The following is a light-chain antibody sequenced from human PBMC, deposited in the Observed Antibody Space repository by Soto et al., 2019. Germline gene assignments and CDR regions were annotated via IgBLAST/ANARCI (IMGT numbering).Light chain of an antibody. J-gene: IGKJ4*01. CDR1: QSVSSSY. CDR2: GAS. CDR3: QQYGSSPLT. Sequence: EIVLTQSPGTLSLSPGERATLSCRASQSVSSSYSAWYQQKPGQAPRLLIYGASSRATGIPDRFSGSGSGTAFNLAISALESEAFAVYYCQQYGSSPLTFGGGTMVEIK. V-gene: IGKV3-20*01.